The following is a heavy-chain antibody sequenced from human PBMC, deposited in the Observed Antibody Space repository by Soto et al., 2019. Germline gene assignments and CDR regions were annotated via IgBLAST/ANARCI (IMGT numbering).Heavy chain of an antibody. CDR2: ISSRGSTI. CDR1: GFTFSDYY. CDR3: AREQFSGPPTRELFSGPPTYYYDYGRDV. J-gene: IGHJ6*02. Sequence: QGQLGESGGGLVKPGGSLRLSCAASGFTFSDYYMSWIRQAPGKGLEWVSYISSRGSTIDYADSVKGRFTIYRDNAKNSLYLQMNSLRAEDTAVYYCAREQFSGPPTRELFSGPPTYYYDYGRDVWGQGTTVTVSS. V-gene: IGHV3-11*01. D-gene: IGHD6-19*01.